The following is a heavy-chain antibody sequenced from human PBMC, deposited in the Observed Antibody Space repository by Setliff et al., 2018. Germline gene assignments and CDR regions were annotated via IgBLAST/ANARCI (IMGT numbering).Heavy chain of an antibody. CDR2: IYTSGST. CDR3: ARARPATIAGVVPGVADFGIDV. J-gene: IGHJ6*02. V-gene: IGHV4-4*07. Sequence: SETLSLTCSVSSGSMRNYYWIWVRQPAGEGLEWIGRIYTSGSTNYNPSLKRRVTISLEMSKNQFSLTLSSVTAADTAVYYCARARPATIAGVVPGVADFGIDVWGQGTTVTVSS. CDR1: SGSMRNYY. D-gene: IGHD2-2*01.